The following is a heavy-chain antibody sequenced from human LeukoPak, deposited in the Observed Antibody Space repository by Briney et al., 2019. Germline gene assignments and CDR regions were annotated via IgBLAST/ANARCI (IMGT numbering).Heavy chain of an antibody. Sequence: GGSLRLSCAASGFTFSSYSMNWVRQAPGKGLEWVSSISRSSSYIYYADSVKGRFTISRDNAKNSLYLQMNSLRAEDTAVYYCASFRSGSYPRLDYWGQGTLVTVSS. CDR3: ASFRSGSYPRLDY. V-gene: IGHV3-21*01. D-gene: IGHD3-10*01. CDR2: ISRSSSYI. CDR1: GFTFSSYS. J-gene: IGHJ4*02.